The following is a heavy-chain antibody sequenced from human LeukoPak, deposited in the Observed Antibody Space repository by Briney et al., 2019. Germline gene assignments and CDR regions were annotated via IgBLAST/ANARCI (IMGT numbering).Heavy chain of an antibody. D-gene: IGHD2-8*01. J-gene: IGHJ5*02. V-gene: IGHV1-18*01. Sequence: ASVKVSCKASGYTFTSYGISWVRQAPGQGLEWMGWISPSDGETNYAQKVQGRVTMTTDISTSTVYMELRNLKSDDTAIYYCARDLGYCTLTNCVRNWFGPWGQGTLVTVSS. CDR2: ISPSDGET. CDR1: GYTFTSYG. CDR3: ARDLGYCTLTNCVRNWFGP.